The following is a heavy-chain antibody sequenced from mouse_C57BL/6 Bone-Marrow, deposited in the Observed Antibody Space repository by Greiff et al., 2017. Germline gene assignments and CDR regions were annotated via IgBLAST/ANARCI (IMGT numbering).Heavy chain of an antibody. J-gene: IGHJ2*01. CDR3: ARNYDGYSYYFDY. CDR2: ISYDGSN. D-gene: IGHD2-3*01. V-gene: IGHV3-6*01. Sequence: DVQLQESGPGLVKPSQSLSLTCSVTGYSITSGYYWNWIRQFPGNKLEWMGYISYDGSNNYNPSLKNRISITRDTSKNQFFLKLNSVTTEDTATYYCARNYDGYSYYFDYWGQGTTLTVSS. CDR1: GYSITSGYY.